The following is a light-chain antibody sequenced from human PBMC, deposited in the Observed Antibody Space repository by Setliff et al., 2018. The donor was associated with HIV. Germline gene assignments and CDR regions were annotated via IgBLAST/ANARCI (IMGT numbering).Light chain of an antibody. CDR3: SSYTGSSTLV. V-gene: IGLV2-14*01. J-gene: IGLJ1*01. Sequence: ALTQPASVSGSPGQTITISCTGTSNDIGGYNYVSWFQQHPGKAPKLMIYEVSNRPSGVSNRFSGSKSGNTASLTISGLQAEDEADYYCSSYTGSSTLVFGTGTRPPS. CDR1: SNDIGGYNY. CDR2: EVS.